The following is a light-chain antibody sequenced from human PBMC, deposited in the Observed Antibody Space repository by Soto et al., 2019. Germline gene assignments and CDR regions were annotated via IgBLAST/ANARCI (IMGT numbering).Light chain of an antibody. CDR1: SSNIGSNT. J-gene: IGLJ1*01. CDR3: AAWDDSRNGYV. CDR2: SNN. Sequence: QSVLTPPPSASGTPGQMVTISCSGSSSNIGSNTVNWYQQLPGTAPKLLIYSNNQRPSGVPDRFSGSKSGTSASLAISGLQSEDEADYYCAAWDDSRNGYVFGTGTKV. V-gene: IGLV1-44*01.